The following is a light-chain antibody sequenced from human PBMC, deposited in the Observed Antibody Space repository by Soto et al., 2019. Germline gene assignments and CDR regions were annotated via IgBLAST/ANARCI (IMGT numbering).Light chain of an antibody. V-gene: IGKV1-5*03. CDR2: KAS. CDR3: QQYHFFWT. Sequence: DIQMTQSPSTLSASVGDRVIISCRASQNIDSGLAWYQQKPGKAPKLLIYKASTLESGVPLRFSGSGSGTEFTLTITSLQPDDFATYYCQQYHFFWTFGQGTSVEIK. J-gene: IGKJ1*01. CDR1: QNIDSG.